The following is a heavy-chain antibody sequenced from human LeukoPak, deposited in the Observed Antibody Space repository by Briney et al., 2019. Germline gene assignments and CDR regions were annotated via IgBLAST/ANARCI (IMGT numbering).Heavy chain of an antibody. CDR2: ISPGDSDT. J-gene: IGHJ5*02. V-gene: IGHV5-51*01. Sequence: GESLKISCKGSGYSFTSYWIGWVRQMPGKGLEWMGIISPGDSDTRYSPSFQGRVTISADKSISTAYLQWSSLKASDSAMYYCARFVYCGGDCSNWFDPWGQGTLVTVSS. D-gene: IGHD2-21*02. CDR3: ARFVYCGGDCSNWFDP. CDR1: GYSFTSYW.